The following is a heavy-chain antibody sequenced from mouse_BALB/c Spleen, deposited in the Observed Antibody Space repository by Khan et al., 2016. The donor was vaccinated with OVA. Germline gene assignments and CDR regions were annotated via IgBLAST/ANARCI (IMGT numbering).Heavy chain of an antibody. V-gene: IGHV5-6*01. CDR3: ASHLPGSVAY. Sequence: EVELVESGGDLVEPGGSLKLSCAASGFTFSSYSMSWVRQTPDKRLEWVATISSGGDYTYYPDIVKGRFTISRDNAKNTLYLQMSSLKSEDTAMYYCASHLPGSVAYWGQGTLVAVSA. CDR1: GFTFSSYS. CDR2: ISSGGDYT. J-gene: IGHJ3*01. D-gene: IGHD4-1*01.